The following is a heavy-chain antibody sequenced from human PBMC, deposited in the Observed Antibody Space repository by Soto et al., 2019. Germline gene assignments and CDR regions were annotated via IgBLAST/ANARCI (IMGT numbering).Heavy chain of an antibody. Sequence: EVQLVESGGGLVQPGGSLRLSCAASGFTFSRYWMSWVRQAPGKGLEWVANIKQDGSEKYYVDSVKGRFTISRDNAKNSLNLQMTSLRAEDTAVYYCAREYYDYVWGSYRGAGYWGQGTLVTVSS. CDR2: IKQDGSEK. D-gene: IGHD3-16*02. CDR3: AREYYDYVWGSYRGAGY. CDR1: GFTFSRYW. J-gene: IGHJ4*02. V-gene: IGHV3-7*01.